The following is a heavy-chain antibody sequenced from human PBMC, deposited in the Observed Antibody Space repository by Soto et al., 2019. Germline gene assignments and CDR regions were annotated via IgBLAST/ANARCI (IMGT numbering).Heavy chain of an antibody. CDR3: ARGAEGQRSSWYFFDS. CDR2: ISASGSSI. J-gene: IGHJ4*02. CDR1: GFTFNRFT. V-gene: IGHV3-21*01. D-gene: IGHD6-13*01. Sequence: EVQSVESGGGLVKPGGSLRLSCAASGFTFNRFTMHWVRQAPGKGPEWVSCISASGSSIFYTDSMKGRFTISRDNAKSSLYLQIDSLTVEDTAVYYCARGAEGQRSSWYFFDSWGQGTLVTVSS.